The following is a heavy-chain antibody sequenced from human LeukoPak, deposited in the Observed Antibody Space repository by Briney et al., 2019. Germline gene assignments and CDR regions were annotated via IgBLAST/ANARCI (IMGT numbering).Heavy chain of an antibody. V-gene: IGHV1-18*01. CDR3: ARRIVGTTGPAGYFDY. D-gene: IGHD1-26*01. CDR2: ISAYNGNT. J-gene: IGHJ4*02. Sequence: RASVKVSCKASGYTFSSYGISWVRQAPGQGLEWMGWISAYNGNTNYAQKLQGRVTMTTDTSTSTAYMELRSLRSDDTAVYYCARRIVGTTGPAGYFDYWGQGTLVTVSS. CDR1: GYTFSSYG.